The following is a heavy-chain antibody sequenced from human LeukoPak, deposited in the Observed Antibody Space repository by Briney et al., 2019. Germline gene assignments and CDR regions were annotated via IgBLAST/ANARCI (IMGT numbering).Heavy chain of an antibody. D-gene: IGHD3-10*01. CDR3: AKGGYGSGSYRGYFDY. J-gene: IGHJ4*02. V-gene: IGHV3-23*01. Sequence: GGSLRLSCAASGFTFSSYAMSWVRQALGKGLEWVSAISGSGGSTYYADSVKGRFTISRDNSKNTLYLQMNSLRAEDTAVYYCAKGGYGSGSYRGYFDYWGQGTLVTVSS. CDR2: ISGSGGST. CDR1: GFTFSSYA.